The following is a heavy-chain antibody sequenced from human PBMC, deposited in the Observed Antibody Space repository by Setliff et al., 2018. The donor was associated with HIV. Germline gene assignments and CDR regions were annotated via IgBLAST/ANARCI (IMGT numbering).Heavy chain of an antibody. V-gene: IGHV1-18*01. CDR1: GYTFTSYG. CDR3: ARDVYFTFSGEVIRHYLDV. J-gene: IGHJ6*03. CDR2: ISVYNGNT. D-gene: IGHD3-3*01. Sequence: ASVKVSCKASGYTFTSYGISWVRQAPGQGLEWMGWISVYNGNTNHAQKLQGRVTMTTDTSTSTVHMELSSLTSEDTAVYYCARDVYFTFSGEVIRHYLDVWGKGTTVTVSS.